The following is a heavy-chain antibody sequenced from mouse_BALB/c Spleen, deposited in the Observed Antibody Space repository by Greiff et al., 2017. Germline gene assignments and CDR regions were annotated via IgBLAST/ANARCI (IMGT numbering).Heavy chain of an antibody. CDR3: ARVELYYYGGSWYFDV. V-gene: IGHV2-6-7*01. Sequence: QVQLKESGPGLVAPSQSLSITCTASGFSLTGYGVNWVRQPPGKGLEWLGMIWGDGSTDYNSALKSRLSISKDNSKSQVFLKMNNLQTDDTARYYCARVELYYYGGSWYFDVWGAGTTVTVSS. J-gene: IGHJ1*01. CDR2: IWGDGST. CDR1: GFSLTGYG. D-gene: IGHD1-1*01.